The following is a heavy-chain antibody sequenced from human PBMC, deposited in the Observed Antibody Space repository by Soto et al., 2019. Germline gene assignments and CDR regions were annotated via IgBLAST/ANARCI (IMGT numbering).Heavy chain of an antibody. V-gene: IGHV4-4*02. D-gene: IGHD6-13*01. CDR3: ARGGRIAAAGTSLDY. J-gene: IGHJ4*02. CDR1: SGSISSSNW. Sequence: SETLSLTCAVSSGSISSSNWWSWVRQPPGKGLEWIGEIYHSGSTNYNPSLKSRVTISVDKSKNQFSLKLSSVTAADTAVYYCARGGRIAAAGTSLDYWGQGTLVTVSS. CDR2: IYHSGST.